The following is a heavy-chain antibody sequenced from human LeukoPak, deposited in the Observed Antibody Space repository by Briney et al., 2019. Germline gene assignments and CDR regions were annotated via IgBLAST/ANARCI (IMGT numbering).Heavy chain of an antibody. D-gene: IGHD3-22*01. J-gene: IGHJ4*02. Sequence: PGGSLTLSCATSGFTFSSYAMSWVRQAPGKGLEWVSAISGSGGTPYYADSVKGRFTISRDNSKNTLYLQMNSLKAEDTAVYDCAKGGGYYDTSGPTFSNWGQGTLVTVSS. CDR3: AKGGGYYDTSGPTFSN. V-gene: IGHV3-23*01. CDR1: GFTFSSYA. CDR2: ISGSGGTP.